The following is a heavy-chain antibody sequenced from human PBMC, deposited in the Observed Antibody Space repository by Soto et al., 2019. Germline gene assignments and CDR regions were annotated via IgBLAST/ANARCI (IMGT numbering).Heavy chain of an antibody. J-gene: IGHJ4*02. CDR3: AKFTMPRWYFDY. Sequence: EVQLLESGGGLVQPGGSLRLSCAASGFTFSSYAMSWVRQAPGKGLEWVSAISGSGGSTYYADSVKGRFTISRDNSKNMLYLQMNSLRAEDTAVYYCAKFTMPRWYFDYWGQGTLVTVSS. CDR2: ISGSGGST. D-gene: IGHD3-10*01. CDR1: GFTFSSYA. V-gene: IGHV3-23*01.